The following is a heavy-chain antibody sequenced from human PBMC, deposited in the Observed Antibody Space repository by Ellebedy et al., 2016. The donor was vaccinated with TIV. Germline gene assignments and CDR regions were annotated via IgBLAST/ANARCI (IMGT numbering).Heavy chain of an antibody. Sequence: GGSLRLSCAASGFTSSSYAMHWVRQAPGKGLEWVAVISYDVSYDVSNKYYADSVKGQFTISRENSKNTLYLQMNSLRAEDTDVYYCARDEGNWNVDFLEGGFDYWGQGTLVTVSS. J-gene: IGHJ4*02. V-gene: IGHV3-30-3*01. CDR2: ISYDVSYDVSNK. CDR1: GFTSSSYA. D-gene: IGHD1-1*01. CDR3: ARDEGNWNVDFLEGGFDY.